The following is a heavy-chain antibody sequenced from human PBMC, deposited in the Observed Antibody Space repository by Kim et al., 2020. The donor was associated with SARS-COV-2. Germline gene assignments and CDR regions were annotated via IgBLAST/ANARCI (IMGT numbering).Heavy chain of an antibody. J-gene: IGHJ6*02. Sequence: SVKVSCKASGGTFSSYAISWVRQAPGQGLEWMGGIIPIFGTANYAQKFQGRVTITADESTSTAYMELSSLRSEDTAVYYCARAGWSHIPDIVVVTALVERNGMDVWGQGTTVTVSS. CDR3: ARAGWSHIPDIVVVTALVERNGMDV. CDR2: IIPIFGTA. D-gene: IGHD2-21*02. V-gene: IGHV1-69*13. CDR1: GGTFSSYA.